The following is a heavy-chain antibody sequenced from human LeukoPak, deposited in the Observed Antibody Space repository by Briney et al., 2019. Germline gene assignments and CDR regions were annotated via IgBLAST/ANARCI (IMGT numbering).Heavy chain of an antibody. J-gene: IGHJ4*02. CDR2: ISSSSSYI. D-gene: IGHD3-22*01. V-gene: IGHV3-21*01. CDR3: ARGKKYYDSTGHFYGYYFDL. Sequence: GGSLRLSCAASGFTFSSYSMNWVRQAPGKGLEWVSSISSSSSYIYYADSVKGRFTISRDNAKNSLYLQMNSLRAEDTAVYYCARGKKYYDSTGHFYGYYFDLWGQGTLVTVSS. CDR1: GFTFSSYS.